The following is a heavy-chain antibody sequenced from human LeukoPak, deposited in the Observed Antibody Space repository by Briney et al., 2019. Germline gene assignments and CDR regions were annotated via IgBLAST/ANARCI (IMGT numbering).Heavy chain of an antibody. J-gene: IGHJ6*03. Sequence: GGSLRLSCAASGFTFSSYGMHWVRQAPGKGLEWVAVIWYGGSNKYYADSVKGRFTISRDNSKNTLYLQMNSLRAEDTAVYYYAREPPYYYYMDVWGKGTTVTVSS. CDR1: GFTFSSYG. CDR3: AREPPYYYYMDV. CDR2: IWYGGSNK. V-gene: IGHV3-33*01.